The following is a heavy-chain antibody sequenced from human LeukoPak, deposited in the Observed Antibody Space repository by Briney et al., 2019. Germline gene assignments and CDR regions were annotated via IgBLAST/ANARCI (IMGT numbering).Heavy chain of an antibody. CDR2: ICPGDSDT. CDR3: ARHCAAGGNYYYGMDV. Sequence: GESLKISCKGSGYSFTSYWIGWVRQMPGKGLEWMGIICPGDSDTRYSPSFQGHATISADKSINTAYLQWSSLKASDTAIYYCARHCAAGGNYYYGMDVWGQGTTVTVSS. CDR1: GYSFTSYW. V-gene: IGHV5-51*01. J-gene: IGHJ6*02. D-gene: IGHD6-13*01.